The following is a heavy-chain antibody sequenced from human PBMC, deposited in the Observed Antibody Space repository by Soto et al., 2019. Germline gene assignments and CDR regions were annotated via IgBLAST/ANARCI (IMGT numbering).Heavy chain of an antibody. Sequence: SVKVSCKASGVTFSSYAITWVRQAPGQGLEWMGGIIPIFGTANYAQKFQGRVTITADESTSTAYMELSSLRSEDTAVYYCARGLYSGSYSVYYYYGLDGWGQGTTVTVYS. D-gene: IGHD1-26*01. J-gene: IGHJ6*02. CDR1: GVTFSSYA. CDR2: IIPIFGTA. CDR3: ARGLYSGSYSVYYYYGLDG. V-gene: IGHV1-69*13.